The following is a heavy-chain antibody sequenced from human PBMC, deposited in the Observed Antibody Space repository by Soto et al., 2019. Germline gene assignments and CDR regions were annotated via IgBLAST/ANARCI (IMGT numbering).Heavy chain of an antibody. Sequence: GGSLRLSCAASGFTFSSYGMHWVRQAPGKGLEWVAVISYDGSNKYYADSVKGRFTISRDNSKNTLYLQMNSLRAEDTAVYYCAKDPDCGGDCYLDYWGQGTLATVS. V-gene: IGHV3-30*18. J-gene: IGHJ4*02. D-gene: IGHD2-21*02. CDR1: GFTFSSYG. CDR2: ISYDGSNK. CDR3: AKDPDCGGDCYLDY.